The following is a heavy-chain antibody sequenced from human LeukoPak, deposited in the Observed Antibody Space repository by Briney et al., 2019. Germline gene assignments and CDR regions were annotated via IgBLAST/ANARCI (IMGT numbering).Heavy chain of an antibody. Sequence: ASVKVSCKASGYTFTSYYMHWVRQAPGQGLEWMGIINPSGGSTSYAQKFQGRVTMTRDTSTSTVYMELSSLRSEDTAVYYCARDLYCGGDCPWWAFDIWGQGTMVTVSP. J-gene: IGHJ3*02. V-gene: IGHV1-46*01. CDR2: INPSGGST. D-gene: IGHD2-21*02. CDR3: ARDLYCGGDCPWWAFDI. CDR1: GYTFTSYY.